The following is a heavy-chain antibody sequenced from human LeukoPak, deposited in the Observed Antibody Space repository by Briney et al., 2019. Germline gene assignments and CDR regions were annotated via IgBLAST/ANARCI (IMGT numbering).Heavy chain of an antibody. D-gene: IGHD3-3*01. CDR3: ARDRTYYDFWSGYYSVNWFDP. V-gene: IGHV1-18*01. Sequence: GASVTVSFKASGYTFTSYGISWVRQAPGQGLEWMGWISAYNGNTNYAQKLQGRVTMTTDTSTSTAYMELRSLRSDDTAVYYCARDRTYYDFWSGYYSVNWFDPWGQGTLVTVSS. CDR1: GYTFTSYG. J-gene: IGHJ5*02. CDR2: ISAYNGNT.